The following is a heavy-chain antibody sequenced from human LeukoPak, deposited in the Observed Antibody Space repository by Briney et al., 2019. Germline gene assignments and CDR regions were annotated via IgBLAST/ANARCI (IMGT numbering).Heavy chain of an antibody. D-gene: IGHD3-22*01. Sequence: SVKVSRKASGGTFSSYAISWVRQAPGQGLEWMGGIIPIFGTANYAQKFQGRVTITADESTSTAYMELSSLRSEDTAVYYCASFITSTYYYDTNAFDIWGQGTMVTVSS. CDR3: ASFITSTYYYDTNAFDI. V-gene: IGHV1-69*13. CDR2: IIPIFGTA. CDR1: GGTFSSYA. J-gene: IGHJ3*02.